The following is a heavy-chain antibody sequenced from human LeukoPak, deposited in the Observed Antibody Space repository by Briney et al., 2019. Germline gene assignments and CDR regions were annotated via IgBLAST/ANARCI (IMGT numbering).Heavy chain of an antibody. CDR3: ARVSSPWSPRDAFDI. J-gene: IGHJ3*02. Sequence: SQTPSLTCAISGDSVSSNSATWNWIRQSPSRVLEWLGRTYYKSKWYNDYAVSVKSRITINSDTSKNQFSLQLNSVTPEDTAVYYCARVSSPWSPRDAFDIWGQGTMVTVSS. CDR2: TYYKSKWYN. V-gene: IGHV6-1*01. CDR1: GDSVSSNSAT. D-gene: IGHD1-26*01.